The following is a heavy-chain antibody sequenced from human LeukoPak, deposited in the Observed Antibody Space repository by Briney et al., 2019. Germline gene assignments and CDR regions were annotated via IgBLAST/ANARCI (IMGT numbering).Heavy chain of an antibody. D-gene: IGHD3-10*01. J-gene: IGHJ3*02. V-gene: IGHV4-4*07. CDR3: ARDRSIGYGAGDAFGI. CDR1: GGYISSFY. Sequence: SETLSLTCTVSGGYISSFYWSWIRQPAGKGLEWIGRLYTSGSTNYNPSLKSRVTMSVDTSKNQFSLKLSSVTAADSAVYYCARDRSIGYGAGDAFGIWGQGAMVTVSS. CDR2: LYTSGST.